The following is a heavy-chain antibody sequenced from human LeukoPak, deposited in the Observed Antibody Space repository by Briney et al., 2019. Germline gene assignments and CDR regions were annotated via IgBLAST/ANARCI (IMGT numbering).Heavy chain of an antibody. CDR2: ISHEDGINK. J-gene: IGHJ4*02. CDR1: GFTFSSYA. Sequence: GGSLRLSCAASGFTFSSYALHWVRQAPGKGLEWVAVISHEDGINKYYADSVKGRFTISRDNSKNTLYLQMNSLRTEDTAVYYCARESGGNTPYYFDYWGQGTLVTVSS. V-gene: IGHV3-30*04. D-gene: IGHD2-2*02. CDR3: ARESGGNTPYYFDY.